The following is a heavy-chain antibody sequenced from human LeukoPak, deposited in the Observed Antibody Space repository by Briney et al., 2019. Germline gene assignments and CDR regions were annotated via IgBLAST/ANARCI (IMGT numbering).Heavy chain of an antibody. J-gene: IGHJ6*04. CDR2: IRSKANSYAT. V-gene: IGHV3-73*01. CDR1: GFNLSGSA. Sequence: GGSLRLSCVASGFNLSGSAMHWVRQPSGKGLEWVGRIRSKANSYATAYAASVKGRFTISRDDSKNTAYLQMNSLKTEDTAVYYCTTRDPYYYGSGTSRDVWGKGTTVTVSS. CDR3: TTRDPYYYGSGTSRDV. D-gene: IGHD3-10*01.